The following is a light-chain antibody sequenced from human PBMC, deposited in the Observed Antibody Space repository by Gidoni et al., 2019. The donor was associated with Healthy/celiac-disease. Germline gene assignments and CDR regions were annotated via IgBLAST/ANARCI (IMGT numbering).Light chain of an antibody. CDR2: AAS. J-gene: IGKJ1*01. V-gene: IGKV1-39*01. Sequence: DIQMTQSPSSLSASVGDRVTITCRASQSISSYLNWYQQKPGKAPKLLIYAASSLESGVPSRFSGSGSGTDFTRTSSSLQPEDFATYYCQQSYSTLTWTFGQGTKVEIK. CDR3: QQSYSTLTWT. CDR1: QSISSY.